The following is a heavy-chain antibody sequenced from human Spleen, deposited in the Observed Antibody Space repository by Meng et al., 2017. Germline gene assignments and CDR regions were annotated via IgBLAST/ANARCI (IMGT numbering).Heavy chain of an antibody. V-gene: IGHV3-23*01. Sequence: GESLKIPWGASGIPFSSYAMSWVRQAPGKGLEWVSVISGGGGSTYYADPVKGRFTISRDNAKNSLYLQMNSLRAEDTAVYYCAKDPLRSPGIAVAGTCWGQGTLVTVSS. J-gene: IGHJ4*02. CDR2: ISGGGGST. CDR1: GIPFSSYA. D-gene: IGHD6-19*01. CDR3: AKDPLRSPGIAVAGTC.